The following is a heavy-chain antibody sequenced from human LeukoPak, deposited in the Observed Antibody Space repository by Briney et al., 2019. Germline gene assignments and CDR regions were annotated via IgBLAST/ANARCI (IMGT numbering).Heavy chain of an antibody. CDR3: AKVETAAAATLRGFHY. D-gene: IGHD6-13*01. J-gene: IGHJ4*02. CDR2: ICGSGGST. Sequence: PGGSLRLSCAASGFTFSSYAMSWVRQAPGKGLEWVSSICGSGGSTYYADSVKGRFTISRDNSKNTLYLQMNSLRAEDTAVYYCAKVETAAAATLRGFHYWGQGPLVTVSS. V-gene: IGHV3-23*01. CDR1: GFTFSSYA.